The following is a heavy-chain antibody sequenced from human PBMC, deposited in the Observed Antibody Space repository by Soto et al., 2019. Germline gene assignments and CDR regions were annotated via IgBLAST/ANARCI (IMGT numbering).Heavy chain of an antibody. J-gene: IGHJ4*02. CDR3: AREGVDGDYVGTFDY. V-gene: IGHV4-4*07. CDR2: IYTSGST. CDR1: GGSISSYY. D-gene: IGHD4-17*01. Sequence: QVQLQESGPGLVKPSETLSLTCTVSGGSISSYYWSWIRQPAGKGLEWIGRIYTSGSTNYNPSRKSRGTTSVDTSKNQFSLKLSSVTAADTAVYYCAREGVDGDYVGTFDYWGQGTLVTVSS.